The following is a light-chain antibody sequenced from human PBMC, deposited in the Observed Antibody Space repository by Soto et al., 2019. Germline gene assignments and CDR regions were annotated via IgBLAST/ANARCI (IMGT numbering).Light chain of an antibody. J-gene: IGKJ4*01. CDR2: KAS. Sequence: DIQMTQSPSTLSASVGDRVTITCRASQSISTWLAWYPQKPGKAPKLLIYKASSLEGGVPSRFGGSGSGTLFNITISSLHPDDFATYYCQQYNTYPLTFGGGTTVDIK. CDR3: QQYNTYPLT. CDR1: QSISTW. V-gene: IGKV1-5*03.